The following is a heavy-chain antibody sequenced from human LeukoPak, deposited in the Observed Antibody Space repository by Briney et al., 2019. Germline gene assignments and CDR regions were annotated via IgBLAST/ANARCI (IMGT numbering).Heavy chain of an antibody. D-gene: IGHD1-26*01. Sequence: PETLSLTCTVSGGSISSSSYSWGWIRQPPGKGLEWIGRIYYSGSTYYNPSLKSRVTISVDTSKNQFSLKVHSVTAADTAVYYCAYHTSPSYWGQGTLVTVSS. CDR2: IYYSGST. CDR3: AYHTSPSY. J-gene: IGHJ4*02. CDR1: GGSISSSSYS. V-gene: IGHV4-39*01.